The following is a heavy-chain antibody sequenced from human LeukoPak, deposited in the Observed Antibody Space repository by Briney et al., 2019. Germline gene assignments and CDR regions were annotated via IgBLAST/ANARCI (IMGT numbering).Heavy chain of an antibody. J-gene: IGHJ4*02. CDR2: GYSGGTT. CDR1: GFTVSTNY. Sequence: PGGSLRLSCAASGFTVSTNYMSWVRQAPGKGLEWVSLGYSGGTTYHADSVQGRFTISRDNAKNSLYLQMRSLRVEDTAFYYCASAHGGSGYDRPFDYWGQGTLVTVSS. V-gene: IGHV3-66*01. CDR3: ASAHGGSGYDRPFDY. D-gene: IGHD5-12*01.